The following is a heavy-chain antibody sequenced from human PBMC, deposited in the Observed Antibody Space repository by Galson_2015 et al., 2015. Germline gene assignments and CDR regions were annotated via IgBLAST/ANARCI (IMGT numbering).Heavy chain of an antibody. CDR3: ARESERGSRGAFDI. J-gene: IGHJ3*02. CDR2: IWYDGSNK. Sequence: SLRLSCAASGFTFSSYGMHWVRQAPGKGLEWVAVIWYDGSNKYYADYVKGRFTISRDNSKNTLYLQMNSLRAEDTAVYYCARESERGSRGAFDIWGQGTMVTVSS. CDR1: GFTFSSYG. V-gene: IGHV3-33*01.